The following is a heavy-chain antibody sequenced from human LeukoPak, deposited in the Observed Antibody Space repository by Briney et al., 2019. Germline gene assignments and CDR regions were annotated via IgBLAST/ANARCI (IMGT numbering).Heavy chain of an antibody. CDR1: GGSISSYY. Sequence: SETLSLTCTVSGGSISSYYWSWIRQPPGKGLEWIGYIYYSGSTNYNPSLKSRVTISVDTSKNQFSLKLSSVTAADTAVYYCARAHTAMVLGGFDPWGQGTLVTVSS. J-gene: IGHJ5*02. CDR2: IYYSGST. D-gene: IGHD5-18*01. V-gene: IGHV4-59*08. CDR3: ARAHTAMVLGGFDP.